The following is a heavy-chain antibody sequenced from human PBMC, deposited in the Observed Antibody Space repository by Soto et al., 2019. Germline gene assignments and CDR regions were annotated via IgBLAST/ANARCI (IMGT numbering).Heavy chain of an antibody. CDR1: GGSFSGYY. CDR3: ARGLQWRYGSYGYYYYGMDV. J-gene: IGHJ6*02. D-gene: IGHD1-26*01. CDR2: INHSGST. Sequence: QVQLQQWGAGLLKPSETLSLTCAVYGGSFSGYYWSWIRQPPGKGLEWIGEINHSGSTNYNPSLKSRVTISVDTSKNQFSLKLSSVTAADTAVYYCARGLQWRYGSYGYYYYGMDVWGQGTTVTVSS. V-gene: IGHV4-34*01.